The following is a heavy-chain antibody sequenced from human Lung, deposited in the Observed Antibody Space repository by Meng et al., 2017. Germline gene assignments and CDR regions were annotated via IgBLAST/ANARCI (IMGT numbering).Heavy chain of an antibody. Sequence: QVQRVQSGAEVKKPGASVKVSCKRSGYNFPDYYIHWVRRAPGQGLEWMGRINPKSGDTHYAQKFQARVTMTGDTSISTAYMELSGLRSDDTAMYYCARDEDISAAGKLFGDYWGQGTLVTVSS. CDR3: ARDEDISAAGKLFGDY. CDR1: GYNFPDYY. D-gene: IGHD6-25*01. CDR2: INPKSGDT. V-gene: IGHV1-2*06. J-gene: IGHJ4*02.